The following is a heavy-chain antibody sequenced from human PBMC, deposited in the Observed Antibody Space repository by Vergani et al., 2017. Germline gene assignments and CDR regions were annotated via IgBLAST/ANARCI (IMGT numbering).Heavy chain of an antibody. D-gene: IGHD2-15*01. CDR3: ARDRCSGGSCYPSWFDP. Sequence: QVQLVQSGAEVKKPGASVKVSCKASGYTFTSYAMHWVRQAPGQRLEWMGWINAGNGNTKYSQKFQGRVTITRDTSASTAYMELSSLRSEDTAVYYCARDRCSGGSCYPSWFDPWGQGTLVTVSS. V-gene: IGHV1-3*01. CDR2: INAGNGNT. J-gene: IGHJ5*02. CDR1: GYTFTSYA.